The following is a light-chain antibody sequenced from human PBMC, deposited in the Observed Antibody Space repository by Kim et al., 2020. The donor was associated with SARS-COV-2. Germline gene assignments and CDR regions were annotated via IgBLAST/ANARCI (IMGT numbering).Light chain of an antibody. CDR1: SSNIGAGYD. Sequence: QSVTISCTGSSSNIGAGYDVHWSQQLPGTAPKLLIYGNSNRPSGVPDRFSGSKSGTSASLAITGLQAEDEADYYCQSYDSSLSGWVFGGGTQLTVL. CDR2: GNS. J-gene: IGLJ3*02. CDR3: QSYDSSLSGWV. V-gene: IGLV1-40*01.